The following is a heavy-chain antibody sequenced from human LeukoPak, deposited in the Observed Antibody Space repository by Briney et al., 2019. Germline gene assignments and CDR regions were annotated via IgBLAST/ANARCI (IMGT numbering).Heavy chain of an antibody. CDR1: GGSFSCFY. Sequence: SETLSLTCAVYGGSFSCFYWSWIPQPPGKGLEWIGEINHSGSTNYNPSLKSRVTISVDTSKNQFSLKLSSVTAADTAVYYCARLIVVVPAAMYAFDIWGQGTMVTVSS. J-gene: IGHJ3*02. D-gene: IGHD2-2*01. CDR2: INHSGST. CDR3: ARLIVVVPAAMYAFDI. V-gene: IGHV4-34*01.